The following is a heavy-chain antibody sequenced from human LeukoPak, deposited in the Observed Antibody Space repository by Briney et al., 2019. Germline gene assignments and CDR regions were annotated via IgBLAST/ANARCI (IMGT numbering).Heavy chain of an antibody. V-gene: IGHV1-2*02. D-gene: IGHD2-2*01. Sequence: PGASVKVSCKASGYTFTGYYMHWVRQAPGQGLERMGWINPNSGGTNYAQKFQGRVTMTRDTSISTAYMELSRLRSDDTAVYYCARETYSNYCSSTSCHQAQDYWGQGTLVTVSS. CDR3: ARETYSNYCSSTSCHQAQDY. J-gene: IGHJ4*02. CDR2: INPNSGGT. CDR1: GYTFTGYY.